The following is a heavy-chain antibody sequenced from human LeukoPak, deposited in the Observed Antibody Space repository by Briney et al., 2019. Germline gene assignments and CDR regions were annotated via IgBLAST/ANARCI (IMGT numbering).Heavy chain of an antibody. V-gene: IGHV4-59*01. CDR1: GGSISSYY. Sequence: PSETLSLTCTVSGGSISSYYWSWIRQPPGKGLEWIGYIYYSGSTNYNPSLKSRVTISVDTSKNQFSLKLSSVTAADTAVYYCAAADYYDSSGYLEDWGQGTLVTVSS. CDR2: IYYSGST. CDR3: AAADYYDSSGYLED. D-gene: IGHD3-22*01. J-gene: IGHJ4*02.